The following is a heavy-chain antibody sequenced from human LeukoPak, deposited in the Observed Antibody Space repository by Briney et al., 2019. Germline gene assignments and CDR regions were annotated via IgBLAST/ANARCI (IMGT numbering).Heavy chain of an antibody. CDR2: ISSSSSYI. CDR3: ARDHIRGSYYHDY. D-gene: IGHD1-26*01. V-gene: IGHV3-21*01. J-gene: IGHJ4*02. Sequence: GGSLRLSCAASGFTFSNFGMHWVRQAPGKGLEWVSSISSSSSYIYYADSVEGRFTISRDNAKNSLYLQMNSLRAEDTAVYYCARDHIRGSYYHDYWGQGTLVTVSS. CDR1: GFTFSNFG.